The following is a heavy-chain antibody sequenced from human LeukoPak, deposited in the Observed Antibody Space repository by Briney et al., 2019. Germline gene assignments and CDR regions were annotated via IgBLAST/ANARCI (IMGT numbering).Heavy chain of an antibody. CDR2: IIPIFGTA. V-gene: IGHV1-69*13. J-gene: IGHJ4*02. CDR3: AFAARGGYDRFDY. Sequence: GASVKVSCKASGGTFSSYAISWVRQAPGQGLEWMGGIIPIFGTANYAQKFQGRVTITADESTSTAYMELSSLRSEDTAVYYCAFAARGGYDRFDYWGQGTLVTVSS. CDR1: GGTFSSYA. D-gene: IGHD5-12*01.